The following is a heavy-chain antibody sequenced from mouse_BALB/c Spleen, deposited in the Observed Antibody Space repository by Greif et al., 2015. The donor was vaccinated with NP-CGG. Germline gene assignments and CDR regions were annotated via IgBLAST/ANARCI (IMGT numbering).Heavy chain of an antibody. CDR2: IDPENGNT. D-gene: IGHD1-1*01. J-gene: IGHJ2*01. CDR3: ARNYGDY. V-gene: IGHV14-1*02. CDR1: GFNIKDYY. Sequence: EVQLVESGAELVRPGALVKLSCKASGFNIKDYYMHWVKQRPEQGLEWIGWIDPENGNTIYDPKFQGKASITADTSSNPAFLQLSSLTSEDTAVYYCARNYGDYWGQGTPLTVSS.